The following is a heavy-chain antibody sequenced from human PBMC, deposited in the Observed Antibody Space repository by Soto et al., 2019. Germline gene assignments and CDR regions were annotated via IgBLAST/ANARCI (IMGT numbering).Heavy chain of an antibody. J-gene: IGHJ3*02. D-gene: IGHD4-17*01. CDR3: ARDPMTTVTTNAFDI. V-gene: IGHV1-69*08. CDR2: IIPILGIA. Sequence: QVQLVQSGAEVKKPGSSVKVSCKASGGTFSSYTISWVRQAPGQGLEWMGRIIPILGIANYAQKFQGRVTITADKSTSTAYMELSSLRSEDTAAYYCARDPMTTVTTNAFDIWGQGTMVTVSS. CDR1: GGTFSSYT.